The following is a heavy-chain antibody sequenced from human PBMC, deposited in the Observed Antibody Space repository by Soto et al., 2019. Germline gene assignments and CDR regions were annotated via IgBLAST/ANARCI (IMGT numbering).Heavy chain of an antibody. V-gene: IGHV1-69*13. D-gene: IGHD3-16*01. Sequence: GASVKVSCKASGGTFSSYAISWVRQAPGQGLEWMGGIIPIFGTANYAQKFQGRVTITADESTSTAYMELSSLRSEDTAVYYCASPLGDWPNDAFDIWGQGTMVTVSS. CDR3: ASPLGDWPNDAFDI. J-gene: IGHJ3*02. CDR2: IIPIFGTA. CDR1: GGTFSSYA.